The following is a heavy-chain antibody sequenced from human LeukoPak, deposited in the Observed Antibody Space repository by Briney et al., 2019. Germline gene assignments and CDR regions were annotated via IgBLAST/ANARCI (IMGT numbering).Heavy chain of an antibody. J-gene: IGHJ4*02. D-gene: IGHD6-19*01. CDR1: RYPFTSYG. V-gene: IGHV1-18*01. CDR2: ISAYNGDT. CDR3: ARERWAVAGLPNTAPDY. Sequence: ASVKVSCKASRYPFTSYGISWVRQAPGQGLEWMGWISAYNGDTNYAQNLQGRVTLTTDTSTSTAYVELRSLTSDDTAVYFCARERWAVAGLPNTAPDYWGQGTLVTVSS.